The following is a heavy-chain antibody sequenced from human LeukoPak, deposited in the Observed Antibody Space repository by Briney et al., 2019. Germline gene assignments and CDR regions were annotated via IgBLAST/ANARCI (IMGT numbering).Heavy chain of an antibody. D-gene: IGHD6-13*01. CDR2: INQSGST. CDR1: GGSFSGYY. V-gene: IGHV4-34*01. Sequence: SETLSLTCAVYGGSFSGYYWSWLGQPPGKGLEGIGEINQSGSTNYNPSLKSRVTISVDTSKNQFSLKLSSVTAADTAVYYCARRHQGGAAAGRGYYFDYGGQGTLVTVSS. CDR3: ARRHQGGAAAGRGYYFDY. J-gene: IGHJ4*02.